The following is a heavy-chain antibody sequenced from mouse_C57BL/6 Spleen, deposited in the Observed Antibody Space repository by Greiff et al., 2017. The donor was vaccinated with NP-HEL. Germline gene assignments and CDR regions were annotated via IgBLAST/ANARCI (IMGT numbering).Heavy chain of an antibody. V-gene: IGHV1-69*01. CDR2: IDPSDSYT. CDR1: GYTFTSYW. CDR3: ARKGDYAMDD. Sequence: QVQLQQPGAELVMPGASVKLSCKASGYTFTSYWMHWVKQRPGQGLEWIGEIDPSDSYTNYNQKFKGKSTLTVDKSSSTAYMQISSLTSEDSAVYYCARKGDYAMDDWGQGTSVTVSS. J-gene: IGHJ4*01.